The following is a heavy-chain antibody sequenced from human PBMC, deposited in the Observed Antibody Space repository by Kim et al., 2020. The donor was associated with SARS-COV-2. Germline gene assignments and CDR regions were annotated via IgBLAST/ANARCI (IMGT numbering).Heavy chain of an antibody. CDR1: GFTFSSYA. CDR3: AKDPKQHDYGDNLDY. Sequence: GGSLRLSCAASGFTFSSYAMSWVRQAPGKGLEWVSAISGSGGSTYYADSVKGRFTISRDNSKNTLYIQINSLRAEDTAVYYCAKDPKQHDYGDNLDYCGQGSLISVSS. D-gene: IGHD4-17*01. V-gene: IGHV3-23*01. J-gene: IGHJ4*02. CDR2: ISGSGGST.